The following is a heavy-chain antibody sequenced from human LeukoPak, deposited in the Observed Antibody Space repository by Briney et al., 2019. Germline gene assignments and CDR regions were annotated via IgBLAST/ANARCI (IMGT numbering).Heavy chain of an antibody. CDR2: INHSGST. CDR3: ARGVVPAST. D-gene: IGHD2-2*01. CDR1: GGSFSGYY. J-gene: IGHJ5*02. V-gene: IGHV4-34*01. Sequence: SETLSLTCAVSGGSFSGYYWSWIRQPPGKGLEWIGEINHSGSTNYNPSLKSRVTISVDTSKNQFSLKLSSVTAADTAVYYCARGVVPASTWGQGTLVTVSS.